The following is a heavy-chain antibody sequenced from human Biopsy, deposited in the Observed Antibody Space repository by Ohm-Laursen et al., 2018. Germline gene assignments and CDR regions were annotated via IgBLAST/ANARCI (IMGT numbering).Heavy chain of an antibody. CDR3: ARGDYFDSNGYFWFDP. V-gene: IGHV4-31*01. J-gene: IGHJ5*02. CDR1: GGSISSGGSY. Sequence: TLSLTCAVSGGSISSGGSYWSWIRQRPGKSLEWIGYIFNSANTYYNPSLKNLITISGDTSKNQFSLKLNSVTAADTAAYYCARGDYFDSNGYFWFDPWGQGTLVTVSS. D-gene: IGHD3-22*01. CDR2: IFNSANT.